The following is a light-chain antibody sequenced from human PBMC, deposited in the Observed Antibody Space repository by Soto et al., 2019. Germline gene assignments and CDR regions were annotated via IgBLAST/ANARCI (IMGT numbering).Light chain of an antibody. V-gene: IGKV3-15*01. Sequence: EIMMTQSPVTLAVSAGERATLSCRASQSVNSNLAWYQQKPGQAPRLLIYGASTRATGIPASFIGNGSGTEFTLTASSLQPEDFAVYYCQQYNNWPFTFGPGTKVDIK. CDR3: QQYNNWPFT. CDR1: QSVNSN. CDR2: GAS. J-gene: IGKJ3*01.